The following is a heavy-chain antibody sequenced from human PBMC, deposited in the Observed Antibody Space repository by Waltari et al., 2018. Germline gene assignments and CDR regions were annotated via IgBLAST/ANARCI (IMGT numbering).Heavy chain of an antibody. V-gene: IGHV4-59*08. CDR2: MSSSGTT. CDR1: VYSISRYY. Sequence: QELLQESGPGLVKSSETLSLTCSVSVYSISRYYWRWFRQAPGTGLEWIGFMSSSGTTKYNPSLKSRVTISVDTSKSQLLLRLRSVTASDTAVYYCARHYGMVVDYYYYYGLDVWGQGTTVTVS. J-gene: IGHJ6*02. CDR3: ARHYGMVVDYYYYYGLDV. D-gene: IGHD3-3*01.